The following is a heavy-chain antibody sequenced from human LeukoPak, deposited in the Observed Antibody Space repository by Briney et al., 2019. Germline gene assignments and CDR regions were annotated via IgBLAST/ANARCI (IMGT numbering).Heavy chain of an antibody. D-gene: IGHD2-2*01. Sequence: GGSLRLSCAASGFTFSSYWMTWVRQAPGKGLEWVASVKQDGSDKYYVDSVKGRFTISRDNAKNSLYLQMNSLRAEDTAVYYCAKAHSNDIVVVPAAIGYYYYYMDVWGKGTTVTVSS. J-gene: IGHJ6*03. V-gene: IGHV3-7*01. CDR3: AKAHSNDIVVVPAAIGYYYYYMDV. CDR1: GFTFSSYW. CDR2: VKQDGSDK.